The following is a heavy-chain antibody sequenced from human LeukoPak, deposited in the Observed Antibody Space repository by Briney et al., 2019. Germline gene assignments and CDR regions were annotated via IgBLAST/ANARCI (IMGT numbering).Heavy chain of an antibody. Sequence: SETLSLTCTVPGGSISSYYWSWIRQPAGKGLEWIGRIYTTGITNYNPSLKSRLTISVDKSKNQFSLKLSSVSAADTAVYYCARDRTSGVDYWGQGTLVTVSS. J-gene: IGHJ4*02. CDR3: ARDRTSGVDY. V-gene: IGHV4-4*07. CDR1: GGSISSYY. CDR2: IYTTGIT. D-gene: IGHD2-8*01.